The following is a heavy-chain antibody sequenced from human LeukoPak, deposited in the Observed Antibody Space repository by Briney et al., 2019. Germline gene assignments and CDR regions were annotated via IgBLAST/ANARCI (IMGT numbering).Heavy chain of an antibody. CDR3: ERGVGDSRGYYYYFDY. J-gene: IGHJ4*02. CDR1: GFTFSSYG. Sequence: GRSLRLSCAASGFTFSSYGMHWVRQAPGRGLDWVALIVVDGSTKYSADYVKGRFPISRDTSKNTLFLQMNRLRGQDTAVYYGERGVGDSRGYYYYFDYWGQGTLVTVSS. V-gene: IGHV3-33*01. CDR2: IVVDGSTK. D-gene: IGHD3-22*01.